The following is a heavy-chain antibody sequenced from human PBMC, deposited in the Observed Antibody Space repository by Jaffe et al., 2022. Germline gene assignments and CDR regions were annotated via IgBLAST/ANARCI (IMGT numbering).Heavy chain of an antibody. CDR3: VRDMAIRSAMDV. Sequence: EVQLVESGGGLVQPGGSLRLACGASGFTFRSHWMHWVRQAPGKGLAWVSSINTDGDLPTYADSVKGRFTISRDNAKNTLYLQMNSLRAEDTALYYCVRDMAIRSAMDVWGKGTTVNVSP. J-gene: IGHJ6*04. CDR2: INTDGDLP. V-gene: IGHV3-74*03. CDR1: GFTFRSHW.